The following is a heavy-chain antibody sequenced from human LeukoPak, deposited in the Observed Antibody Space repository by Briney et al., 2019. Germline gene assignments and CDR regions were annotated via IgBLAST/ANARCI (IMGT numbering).Heavy chain of an antibody. D-gene: IGHD5-12*01. CDR3: ARVYSRYSGTYYDY. Sequence: ASVKVSCKTSGYTFTGHFIHWVRQAPGQGLEWMGWSNPNSGDTNYAQKFQGRVTMTRDTSISTAYMELSRVTSDDTAVYYCARVYSRYSGTYYDYWGQGTLVTVSS. J-gene: IGHJ4*02. CDR2: SNPNSGDT. V-gene: IGHV1-2*02. CDR1: GYTFTGHF.